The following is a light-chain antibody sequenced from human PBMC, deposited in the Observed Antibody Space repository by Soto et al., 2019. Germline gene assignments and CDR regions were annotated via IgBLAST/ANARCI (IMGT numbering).Light chain of an antibody. Sequence: EIVLTQSPGTLSLSPGERATLSCRASQSVRSIYLAWYKHKPGQAPRLLIYAASSRATGIPDRFSGRGSGTDFTLTISRLEPADFAVYYCQQYCSSPRTFGQGTKVEIK. J-gene: IGKJ1*01. V-gene: IGKV3-20*01. CDR3: QQYCSSPRT. CDR1: QSVRSIY. CDR2: AAS.